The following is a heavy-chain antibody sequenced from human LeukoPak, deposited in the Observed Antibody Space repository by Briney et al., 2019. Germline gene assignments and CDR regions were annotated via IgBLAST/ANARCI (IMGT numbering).Heavy chain of an antibody. V-gene: IGHV4-4*02. CDR3: ARGLGSWLDY. D-gene: IGHD6-13*01. Sequence: PSGTLSLTCTVSGDSINSLDLWSWVRQPPGKGLEWIGEMYLSGTTHSNPSVKSRVTISVDTSKNQFSLKLSSVTAADTAVYYCARGLGSWLDYWGQGTLVTVSS. CDR2: MYLSGTT. J-gene: IGHJ4*02. CDR1: GDSINSLDL.